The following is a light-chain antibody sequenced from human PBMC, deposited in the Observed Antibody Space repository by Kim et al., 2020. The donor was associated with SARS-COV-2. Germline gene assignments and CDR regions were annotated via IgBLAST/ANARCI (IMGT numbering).Light chain of an antibody. CDR3: QQYASSPGT. CDR2: GAS. V-gene: IGKV3-20*01. Sequence: SPGDGPIFSGRASQSVSSKYVAWYQQKPGQAPRLLIYGASTRATGIPDRFSGSVSETDFTLTISRLKPEDFAVYYCQQYASSPGTSGQGTKLEI. CDR1: QSVSSKY. J-gene: IGKJ2*01.